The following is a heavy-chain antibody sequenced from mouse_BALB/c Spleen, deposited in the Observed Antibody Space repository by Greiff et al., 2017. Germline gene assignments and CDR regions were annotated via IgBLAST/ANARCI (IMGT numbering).Heavy chain of an antibody. J-gene: IGHJ3*01. Sequence: VQLQQSGPGLVQPSQSLSITCTVSGFSLTSYGVHWVRQSPGKGLEWLGVIWSGGSTDYNAAFISRLSISKDNSKSQVFFKMNSLQADDTAIYYCARNTDDYWFAYWGQGTLVTVSA. D-gene: IGHD2-4*01. CDR1: GFSLTSYG. V-gene: IGHV2-4-1*01. CDR2: IWSGGST. CDR3: ARNTDDYWFAY.